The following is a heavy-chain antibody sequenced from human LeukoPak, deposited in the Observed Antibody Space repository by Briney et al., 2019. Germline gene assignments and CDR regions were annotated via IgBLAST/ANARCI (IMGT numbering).Heavy chain of an antibody. D-gene: IGHD2-2*01. Sequence: ASVKVSCKASGGTFSSYAISWVRQAPGQGLELMGGIIPIFGTANYAQKFQGRVTITADESTSTAYMELSSLRSEDTAVYYCASDVHSTADPYDYWGQGTLVTVSS. CDR3: ASDVHSTADPYDY. V-gene: IGHV1-69*13. CDR1: GGTFSSYA. CDR2: IIPIFGTA. J-gene: IGHJ4*02.